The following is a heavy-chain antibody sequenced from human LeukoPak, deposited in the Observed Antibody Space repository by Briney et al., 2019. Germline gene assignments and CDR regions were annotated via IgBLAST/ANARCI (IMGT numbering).Heavy chain of an antibody. Sequence: ASVKVSCKASGYTFTDFGISWVRQAPGQGLEWMGWINPNSGGTNYAQKFQGRVTMTRDTSISTAYMELSRLRSDDTAVYYCARGINYGDYNDYWGQGTLVTVSS. CDR1: GYTFTDFG. CDR3: ARGINYGDYNDY. V-gene: IGHV1-2*02. CDR2: INPNSGGT. J-gene: IGHJ4*02. D-gene: IGHD4-17*01.